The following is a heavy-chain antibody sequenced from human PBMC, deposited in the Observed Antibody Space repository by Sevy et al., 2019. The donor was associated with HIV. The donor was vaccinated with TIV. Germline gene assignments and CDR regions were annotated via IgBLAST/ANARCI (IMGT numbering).Heavy chain of an antibody. CDR3: VRDHHLRGRHWFDS. Sequence: SETLSLTCTASGGSLISPTFYWGWVRQPPGERLEWIAAMHAGGNTYYNPSLKGRITMSVDTSKNQFSLNLTSVTAADAAVYHCVRDHHLRGRHWFDSWGQGALVTVSS. CDR1: GGSLISPTFY. CDR2: MHAGGNT. V-gene: IGHV4-39*02. D-gene: IGHD3-16*01. J-gene: IGHJ5*01.